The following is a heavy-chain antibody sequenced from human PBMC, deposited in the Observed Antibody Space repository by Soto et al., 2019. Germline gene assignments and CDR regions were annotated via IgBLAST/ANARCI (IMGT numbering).Heavy chain of an antibody. Sequence: ASVKVSCKASGYTFTSYGISWVRQAPGQGLEWMGWISAYNGNTNYAQKLQGRVTMTTDTSTSTAYMELRSLRSDDTAVYYCARDPGSSGWPEPFDYWGQGTLVTVSS. J-gene: IGHJ4*02. D-gene: IGHD6-19*01. CDR3: ARDPGSSGWPEPFDY. CDR2: ISAYNGNT. V-gene: IGHV1-18*01. CDR1: GYTFTSYG.